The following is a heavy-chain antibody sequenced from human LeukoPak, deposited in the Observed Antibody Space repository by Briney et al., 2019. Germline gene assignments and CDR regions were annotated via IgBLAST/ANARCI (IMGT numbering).Heavy chain of an antibody. Sequence: SETLSLTCTVSGGSISSSSNYWGWIRQPPGKGLEWIGSIYYSRSTYYNPSLKRRVTITVDTSNNQLSLKVSAVTAAHTLVYYCARLLAHLSDGDNIQFAFKIWGQGTMVTLSS. CDR1: GGSISSSSNY. V-gene: IGHV4-39*01. J-gene: IGHJ3*02. CDR3: ARLLAHLSDGDNIQFAFKI. CDR2: IYYSRST. D-gene: IGHD4-23*01.